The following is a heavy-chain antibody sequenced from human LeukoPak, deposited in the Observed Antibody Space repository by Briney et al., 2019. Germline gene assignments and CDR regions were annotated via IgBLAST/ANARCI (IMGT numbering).Heavy chain of an antibody. D-gene: IGHD2-2*02. Sequence: TGGSLRLSCAAPGFTFSSYAMSWVRQAPGKGLEWVSAISGSGGSTCYADSVKGRFTISRDNSKNTLYLQMNSLRAEDTAVYYCAKVRFCSSTSCYRVFDYWGQGTLVTVSS. V-gene: IGHV3-23*01. J-gene: IGHJ4*02. CDR1: GFTFSSYA. CDR3: AKVRFCSSTSCYRVFDY. CDR2: ISGSGGST.